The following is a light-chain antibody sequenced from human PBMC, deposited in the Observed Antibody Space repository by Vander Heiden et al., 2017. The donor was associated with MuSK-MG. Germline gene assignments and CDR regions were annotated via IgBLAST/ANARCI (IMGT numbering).Light chain of an antibody. Sequence: SYELTQPPSVSVSPGQTASITCSGDKLGDKYACWYQQKPGQSPVLVSYQDSKRPSGIPERFSGSNSGNTATRTISGTQAMDEADYYCQAWDSSTVVFGGGTKLTVL. V-gene: IGLV3-1*01. J-gene: IGLJ2*01. CDR2: QDS. CDR1: KLGDKY. CDR3: QAWDSSTVV.